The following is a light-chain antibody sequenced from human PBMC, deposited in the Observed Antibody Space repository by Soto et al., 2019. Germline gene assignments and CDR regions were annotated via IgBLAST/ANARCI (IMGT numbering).Light chain of an antibody. V-gene: IGKV1-5*03. CDR2: KAS. CDR1: QSVSSW. J-gene: IGKJ2*01. CDR3: QHYSGYSGYT. Sequence: DIQMTQSPSTLSASVGDRVTVTCRASQSVSSWLAWYQQKPGEAPKVLIYKASSLEGGVPSRFSGSGSGTEFTLTITSLQRDDFATYYCQHYSGYSGYTFGQGTKLEIK.